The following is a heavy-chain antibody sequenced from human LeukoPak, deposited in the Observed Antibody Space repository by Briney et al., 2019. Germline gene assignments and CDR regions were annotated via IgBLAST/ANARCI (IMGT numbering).Heavy chain of an antibody. D-gene: IGHD3-3*01. V-gene: IGHV1-18*01. CDR1: GYTFTSYG. Sequence: ASVKVSCKASGYTFTSYGISWVRQAPGQGLEWMGWISPYNENRKYLQKLQGRVTLSTDTSTSTAYMELSSLRSEDTAVYYCARHIIRYYYMDVWGKGTTVNISS. J-gene: IGHJ6*03. CDR3: ARHIIRYYYMDV. CDR2: ISPYNENR.